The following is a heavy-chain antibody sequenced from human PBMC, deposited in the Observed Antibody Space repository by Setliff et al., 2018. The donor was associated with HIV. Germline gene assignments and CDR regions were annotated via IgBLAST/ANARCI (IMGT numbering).Heavy chain of an antibody. CDR3: AKGKNWFDF. V-gene: IGHV3-48*04. CDR2: ISSSSTI. CDR1: GFSSSSYG. J-gene: IGHJ5*01. Sequence: PGGSLRLSCAASGFSSSSYGMNWVRQAPGKGLEWVSSISSSSTIYNADSVKGRFTFSRDNAKNSLYLRMNSLRAEDTAIYYCAKGKNWFDFWGQGTLVTVSS.